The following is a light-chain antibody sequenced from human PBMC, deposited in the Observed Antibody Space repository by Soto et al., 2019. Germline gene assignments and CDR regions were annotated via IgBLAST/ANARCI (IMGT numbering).Light chain of an antibody. CDR2: AAS. J-gene: IGKJ1*01. V-gene: IGKV1-6*01. CDR1: QDIRDG. Sequence: AIQMTQSPSSLSASVGDRVTMTCRASQDIRDGLSWYQQRPGRAPKLLLFAASRLEGGVPSRFSGSYSGRDFTLTISGLQPDDVATYYCLHYYNYPQTFGQGTTVEV. CDR3: LHYYNYPQT.